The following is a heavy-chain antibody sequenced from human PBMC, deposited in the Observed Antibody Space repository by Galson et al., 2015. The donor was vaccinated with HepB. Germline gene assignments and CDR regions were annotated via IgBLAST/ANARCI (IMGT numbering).Heavy chain of an antibody. Sequence: SVKVSCKASGYTFTNYDISWVRQAPGQGLEWMGWISAYNGNTNYAQKFQGRVTMNTDTSTNTAYMDLRSLRADDPAVYLCARGVAGLSFDFWGQGTLVTVSS. CDR2: ISAYNGNT. CDR3: ARGVAGLSFDF. V-gene: IGHV1-18*04. J-gene: IGHJ4*02. D-gene: IGHD6-19*01. CDR1: GYTFTNYD.